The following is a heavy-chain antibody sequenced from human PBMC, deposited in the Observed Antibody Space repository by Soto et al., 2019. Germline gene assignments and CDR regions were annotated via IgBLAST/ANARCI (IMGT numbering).Heavy chain of an antibody. V-gene: IGHV3-49*03. J-gene: IGHJ3*02. Sequence: EVQLVESGGDLVQPGRSLRRSCTTSGFTFGDYAVSWLRQAPGKGLEWVSFIRSKVSGGTAEYAASVKGRFTISRDDSRSIAYLQMNSMKFEDTAVYYCTRDLLGVRACDIWVQGTMVTVSS. CDR3: TRDLLGVRACDI. D-gene: IGHD3-16*01. CDR1: GFTFGDYA. CDR2: IRSKVSGGTA.